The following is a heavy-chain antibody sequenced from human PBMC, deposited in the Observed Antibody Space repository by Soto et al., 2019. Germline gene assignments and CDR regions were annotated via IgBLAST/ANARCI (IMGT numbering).Heavy chain of an antibody. CDR2: THNSGNT. V-gene: IGHV4-59*08. D-gene: IGHD6-19*01. CDR3: ARGGWYEDH. CDR1: GGSVSSDY. J-gene: IGHJ4*02. Sequence: SETLSLTCTVSGGSVSSDYWSWIRQPPGKGLEWIGYTHNSGNTDYNPSLKSRVAISLDASRNEFSLSLRSVTAADTAVYYCARGGWYEDHWGQGTLVTVSS.